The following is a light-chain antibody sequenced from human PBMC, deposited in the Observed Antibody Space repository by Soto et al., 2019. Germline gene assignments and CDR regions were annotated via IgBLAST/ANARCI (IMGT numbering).Light chain of an antibody. V-gene: IGLV2-14*01. J-gene: IGLJ3*02. CDR1: SSDVGGYNY. CDR3: TSYTTSSTHWV. Sequence: QSALTQPASVSGSPGQSITISCTGTSSDVGGYNYVSWYQQHPDKAPKLMIYEVGNRPSGVSNRFSGSKSGNTASLTISGLQAEDEADYYCTSYTTSSTHWVFGGGTQLTVL. CDR2: EVG.